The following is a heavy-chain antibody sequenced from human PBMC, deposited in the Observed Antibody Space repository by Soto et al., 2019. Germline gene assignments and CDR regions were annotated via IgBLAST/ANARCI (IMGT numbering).Heavy chain of an antibody. CDR2: IWYDGSNK. J-gene: IGHJ4*02. CDR1: GFTFSSYG. Sequence: QVQLVESGGGVVQPGRSLRLSCAASGFTFSSYGMHWVRQAPGKGLEWVAVIWYDGSNKYYADSVKGRFTISRDNSKNTLYLQMNSLRAEDTAVYYCARAHIVATSHLIVFDYWGQGTLVTVSS. V-gene: IGHV3-33*01. D-gene: IGHD5-12*01. CDR3: ARAHIVATSHLIVFDY.